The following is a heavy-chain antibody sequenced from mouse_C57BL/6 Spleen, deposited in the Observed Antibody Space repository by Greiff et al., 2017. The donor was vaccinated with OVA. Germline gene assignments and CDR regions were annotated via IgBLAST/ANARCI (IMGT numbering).Heavy chain of an antibody. D-gene: IGHD1-1*01. J-gene: IGHJ1*03. Sequence: VKLQQPGAELVMPGASVKLSCKASGYTFTSYWMHWVKQSPGQGLEWIGEIDPSDSYTNYHQKFKGKSTLTVDKSSSTAYMQLSSLTSEDSAVYYWERGTVARYFDVWGTGTAVTVSS. CDR3: ERGTVARYFDV. V-gene: IGHV1-69*01. CDR2: IDPSDSYT. CDR1: GYTFTSYW.